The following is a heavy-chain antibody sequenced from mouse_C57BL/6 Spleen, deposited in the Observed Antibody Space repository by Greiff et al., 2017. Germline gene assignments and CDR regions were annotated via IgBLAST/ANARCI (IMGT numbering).Heavy chain of an antibody. CDR3: ASPYRISGYFDV. CDR1: GYTFTSYW. CDR2: IHPSDSDT. V-gene: IGHV1-74*01. J-gene: IGHJ1*03. Sequence: QVQLKQPGAELVKPGASVKVSCKASGYTFTSYWMHWVKQRPGQGLEWIGRIHPSDSDTNYNQKFKGKATLTVDKSSSTAYMQLSSLTSEDSAVYYCASPYRISGYFDVWGTGTTVTVSS. D-gene: IGHD2-14*01.